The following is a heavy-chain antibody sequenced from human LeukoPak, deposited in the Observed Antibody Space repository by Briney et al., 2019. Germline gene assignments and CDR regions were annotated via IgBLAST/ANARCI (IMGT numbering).Heavy chain of an antibody. CDR2: VFYRGST. CDR1: GASISSYY. V-gene: IGHV4-59*08. Sequence: SETLSLTCTVSGASISSYYWSWIRQPPGKGLEWIGYVFYRGSTGYNPSLRSRVTISVDTSKNQVSLKLSSVTAADTAVYYCARPDFAGTWRVAFDIWGQGRMVTVSS. CDR3: ARPDFAGTWRVAFDI. D-gene: IGHD3-10*01. J-gene: IGHJ3*02.